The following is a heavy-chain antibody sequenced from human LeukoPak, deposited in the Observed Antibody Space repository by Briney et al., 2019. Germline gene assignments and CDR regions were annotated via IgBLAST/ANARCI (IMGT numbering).Heavy chain of an antibody. J-gene: IGHJ6*03. CDR3: ARLAIAAAGGRYYYYYMDV. V-gene: IGHV4-34*01. CDR1: GDFITAYY. D-gene: IGHD6-13*01. Sequence: SETLSLTCTVSGDFITAYYWSWIRQPPGKGLEWIGEINHSGSTNYNPSLKSRVTISVDTSKNQFSLKLSSVTAADTAVYYCARLAIAAAGGRYYYYYMDVWGKGTTVTISS. CDR2: INHSGST.